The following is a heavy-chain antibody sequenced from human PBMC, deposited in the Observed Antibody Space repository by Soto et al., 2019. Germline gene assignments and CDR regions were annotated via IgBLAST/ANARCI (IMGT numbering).Heavy chain of an antibody. CDR2: IYHSGST. J-gene: IGHJ4*02. Sequence: SETLSLTCAVPGGSISSSNWWSWVRQPPGKGLEWIGEIYHSGSTNYNPSLKSRVTISVDKSKNQFSLKLSSVTAADTAVYYCAREGGDLGGIAYWGQGTLVTVSS. CDR1: GGSISSSNW. CDR3: AREGGDLGGIAY. D-gene: IGHD2-21*01. V-gene: IGHV4-4*02.